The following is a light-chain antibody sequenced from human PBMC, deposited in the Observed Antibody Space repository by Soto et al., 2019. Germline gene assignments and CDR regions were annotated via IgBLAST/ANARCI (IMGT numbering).Light chain of an antibody. CDR1: QSINSN. J-gene: IGKJ4*01. CDR2: AAS. Sequence: DIQMTQSPSSLSASVGDRVTITCRASQSINSNFNWYQQKPGKAPKLLIYAASSLQSGVTSRCSGSGSGTDFTLTISSLQPEDVATYYCQQSYSTPLTFGGGTKVEIK. CDR3: QQSYSTPLT. V-gene: IGKV1-39*01.